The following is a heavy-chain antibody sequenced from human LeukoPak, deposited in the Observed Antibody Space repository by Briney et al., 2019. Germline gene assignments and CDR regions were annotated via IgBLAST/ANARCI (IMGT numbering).Heavy chain of an antibody. CDR1: GGSFSGYY. CDR3: ARGQKYRYGYTVTELGSGYFDY. CDR2: IYYSGRT. V-gene: IGHV4-59*12. Sequence: SETLSLTCAVYGGSFSGYYWSWIRQPPGKGLEWIGYIYYSGRTSYNPSLKSPVTISVDTSKNQFSLRLSSVTAADTAVYFCARGQKYRYGYTVTELGSGYFDYWGQGTLVTVSS. D-gene: IGHD5-18*01. J-gene: IGHJ4*02.